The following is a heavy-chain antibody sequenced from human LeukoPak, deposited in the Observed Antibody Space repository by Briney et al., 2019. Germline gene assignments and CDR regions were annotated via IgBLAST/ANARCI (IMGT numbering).Heavy chain of an antibody. CDR3: TRRVSATRWFDP. D-gene: IGHD2-15*01. J-gene: IGHJ5*02. CDR2: INSDGSTT. V-gene: IGHV3-74*01. CDR1: GFTLSSHW. Sequence: GGSLRLSCAASGFTLSSHWMHWVRQAPGKGLVWVSRINSDGSTTNYADSVKGRFTISRDNAENTLYLQMNSLRVEDTAVYYCTRRVSATRWFDPWGQGTLVAVSS.